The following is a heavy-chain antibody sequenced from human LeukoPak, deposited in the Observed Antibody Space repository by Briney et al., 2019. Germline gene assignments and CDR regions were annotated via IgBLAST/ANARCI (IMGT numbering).Heavy chain of an antibody. V-gene: IGHV3-23*01. Sequence: GGSLRLSCVASGFTSDTFAMSWVRLAPGKGLEWVSGIGNTETYYADSVKGRFTISRDNSKSTIYLHMNNLRAEDTALYYCARDGQAFNSNWDYFEYWGQGTPVTVSS. CDR1: GFTSDTFA. CDR3: ARDGQAFNSNWDYFEY. J-gene: IGHJ4*02. CDR2: IGNTET. D-gene: IGHD7-27*01.